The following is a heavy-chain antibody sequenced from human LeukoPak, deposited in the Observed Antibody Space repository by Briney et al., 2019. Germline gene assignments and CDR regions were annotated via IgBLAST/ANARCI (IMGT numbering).Heavy chain of an antibody. D-gene: IGHD4-17*01. CDR3: ARADDFGDYDC. V-gene: IGHV3-30*14. CDR1: GFTFSSYA. Sequence: GGSLRLSCAASGFTFSSYAMHWVRQAPGKGLEWVAVISYDGSNKYYVDSVKGRFTISRDNSKNTVYLQMNSLKADDAAVYYCARADDFGDYDCWGQGTLVTVSS. CDR2: ISYDGSNK. J-gene: IGHJ4*02.